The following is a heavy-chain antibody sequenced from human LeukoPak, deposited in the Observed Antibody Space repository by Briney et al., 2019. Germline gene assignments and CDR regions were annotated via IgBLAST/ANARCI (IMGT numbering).Heavy chain of an antibody. D-gene: IGHD1-26*01. J-gene: IGHJ6*02. Sequence: GGSLRLSRAASGFTFTSYSMSWVRQAPGKGLEWVSGTSDRGDYTYYADSVKGRFTISRDNAKNSLYLQMNSLRAEDTAVYYCAREVGATTFYYYYGMDVWGQGTTVTVSS. V-gene: IGHV3-21*01. CDR1: GFTFTSYS. CDR3: AREVGATTFYYYYGMDV. CDR2: TSDRGDYT.